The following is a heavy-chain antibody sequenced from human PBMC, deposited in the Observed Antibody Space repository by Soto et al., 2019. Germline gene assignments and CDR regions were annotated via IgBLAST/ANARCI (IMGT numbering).Heavy chain of an antibody. CDR1: GFTFSSYS. CDR3: ARDGAGYSSGDDACDI. Sequence: GGSLRLSCAASGFTFSSYSMNWVRQAPGKGLEWVSSISSSSSYIYYADSVKGRFTISRDNAKNSLYLQMNSLRAEDTAVYYCARDGAGYSSGDDACDIWGQGTMVTVSS. D-gene: IGHD6-19*01. J-gene: IGHJ3*02. CDR2: ISSSSSYI. V-gene: IGHV3-21*01.